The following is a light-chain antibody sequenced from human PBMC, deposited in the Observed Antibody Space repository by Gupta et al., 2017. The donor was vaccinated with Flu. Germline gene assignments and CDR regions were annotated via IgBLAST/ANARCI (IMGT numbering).Light chain of an antibody. CDR3: KQENNLPHT. J-gene: IGKJ2*01. CDR2: GAS. Sequence: PATVWGAKGEGASVCGRARQIVRNNLAWYQHKPGQAPRLLIYGASTRATGVPARFSGSGSGTVFTLTISRLQAEDFAVYYCKQENNLPHTFGEGTTLEI. CDR1: QIVRNN. V-gene: IGKV3-15*01.